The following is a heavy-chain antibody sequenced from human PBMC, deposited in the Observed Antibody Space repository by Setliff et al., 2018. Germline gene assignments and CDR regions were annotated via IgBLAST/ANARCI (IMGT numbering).Heavy chain of an antibody. J-gene: IGHJ4*02. D-gene: IGHD2-15*01. CDR3: ATSGFCSAGSCYSFDD. CDR2: ISPGGST. V-gene: IGHV4-34*01. CDR1: VTRGSFSGYY. Sequence: SETLSLTCGVFVTRGSFSGYYWSWIRQPPGKGLEWIGEISPGGSTIYNPSLRSRVTMSVDTSKNRFSLNLTSVTAADTSVYYCATSGFCSAGSCYSFDDWGQGALVTVSS.